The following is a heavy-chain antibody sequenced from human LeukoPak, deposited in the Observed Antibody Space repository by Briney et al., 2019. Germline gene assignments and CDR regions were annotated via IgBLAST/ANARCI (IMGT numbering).Heavy chain of an antibody. CDR2: IYYSGST. CDR1: GGSISSYY. J-gene: IGHJ4*02. D-gene: IGHD6-19*01. CDR3: ARGTRDSSGWILDY. V-gene: IGHV4-59*12. Sequence: SETLSLTCTVSGGSISSYYWSWIRQPPGKGLEWIGYIYYSGSTNYNPSLKSRVTMSVDTSKNQFSLNLSSVTAADTAVYYCARGTRDSSGWILDYWGQGTLVTVSS.